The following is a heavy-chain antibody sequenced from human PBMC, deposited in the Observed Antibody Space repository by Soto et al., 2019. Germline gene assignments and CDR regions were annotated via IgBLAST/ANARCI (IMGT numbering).Heavy chain of an antibody. CDR1: GGSISGYY. Sequence: SETLSLTCTVSGGSISGYYWSWLRQPPGKGLEWIGYIYNIGSTNYNPSLRSRVTMSIDTSQEQFSLKVSSVTAEDTAVYYCAKDQGSSWYEIDYWGQGTLVTVSS. V-gene: IGHV4-59*12. CDR3: AKDQGSSWYEIDY. D-gene: IGHD6-13*01. CDR2: IYNIGST. J-gene: IGHJ4*02.